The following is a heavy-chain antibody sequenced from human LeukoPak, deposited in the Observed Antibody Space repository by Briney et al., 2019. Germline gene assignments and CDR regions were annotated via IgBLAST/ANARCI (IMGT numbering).Heavy chain of an antibody. D-gene: IGHD5-12*01. V-gene: IGHV3-23*01. CDR2: MSANYATT. CDR3: VKDIMDSGYDLSRDWFDP. Sequence: GGSLRLSCAASGFSFSDYAMSWARQAPGKGLEWVATMSANYATTYYADSVKGRFTVSRDHSKGTLYLQMDNLGAEDTAMYYCVKDIMDSGYDLSRDWFDPWGQGTLVTVSA. CDR1: GFSFSDYA. J-gene: IGHJ5*02.